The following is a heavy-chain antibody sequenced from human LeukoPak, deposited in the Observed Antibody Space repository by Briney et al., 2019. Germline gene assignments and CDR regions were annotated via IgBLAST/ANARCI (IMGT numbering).Heavy chain of an antibody. CDR1: GYTFTGYY. D-gene: IGHD5-18*01. J-gene: IGHJ5*02. V-gene: IGHV1-2*02. CDR3: ARDRGYSYGFPKIYWFDP. Sequence: ASVKVSCKASGYTFTGYYMHWVRQAPGQGLEWMGWINPNSGGTNYAQKFQGRVTMTRDTSISTAYMELSRLRSDDTAVYYCARDRGYSYGFPKIYWFDPWGQGTLVTVSS. CDR2: INPNSGGT.